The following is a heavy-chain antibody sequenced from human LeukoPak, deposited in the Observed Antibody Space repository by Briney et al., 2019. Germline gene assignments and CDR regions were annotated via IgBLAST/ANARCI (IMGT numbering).Heavy chain of an antibody. V-gene: IGHV4-59*08. CDR3: AKTPTGLVRGRYYFDT. J-gene: IGHJ4*02. CDR1: GGPISSYY. CDR2: IYYSGST. D-gene: IGHD3-10*02. Sequence: SETLSLTCTVSGGPISSYYWSWIRQPPGKGLEWIGYIYYSGSTNYNPSLKSRVTISEDTSKNQVSLKLSSVTAADMAVYYCAKTPTGLVRGRYYFDTWGRGTLVTVSS.